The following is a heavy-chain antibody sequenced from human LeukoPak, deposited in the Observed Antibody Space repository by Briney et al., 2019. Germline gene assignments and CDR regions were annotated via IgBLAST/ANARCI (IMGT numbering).Heavy chain of an antibody. V-gene: IGHV1-2*06. CDR3: ASQLYPGEYNWFDP. Sequence: ASVKVSCKASGYTFTGYYMHWVRQAPGQGLEWMGRINPNSGGTNYAQKFQGRVTMTRDTSISTAYMELSRLRSDDTAVYYCASQLYPGEYNWFDPWGQGTLVTVSS. D-gene: IGHD3-16*01. J-gene: IGHJ5*02. CDR2: INPNSGGT. CDR1: GYTFTGYY.